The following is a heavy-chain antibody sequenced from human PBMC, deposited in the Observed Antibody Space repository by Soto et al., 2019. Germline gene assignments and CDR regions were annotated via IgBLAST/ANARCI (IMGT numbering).Heavy chain of an antibody. J-gene: IGHJ3*01. CDR3: ARHLPAGGGGSSSGAFDV. Sequence: EVQLLESGGGLVQPGGSLRLSCAASGFTFSSYVMSWVRQAPGKGLEWVSVINGASVSPEYADSVKGRFTISRDNSKNTLYVKMDFLRVGDTAVYFSARHLPAGGGGSSSGAFDVWGQGTMVTVSS. CDR2: INGASVSP. D-gene: IGHD6-6*01. CDR1: GFTFSSYV. V-gene: IGHV3-23*01.